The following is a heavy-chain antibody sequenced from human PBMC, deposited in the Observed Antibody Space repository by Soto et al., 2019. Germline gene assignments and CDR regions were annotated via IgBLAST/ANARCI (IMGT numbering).Heavy chain of an antibody. J-gene: IGHJ4*02. CDR2: ISYDGSNK. CDR3: ASPMVPTWELGSYLFDF. CDR1: GFTFSSYA. Sequence: PGGSLRLSCAASGFTFSSYAMHWVRQAPGKGLEWVAVISYDGSNKYYADSVKGRFTISRDNSKNTLYLQMNSLRAEDTAVYYCASPMVPTWELGSYLFDFWGQGTLVPVSS. D-gene: IGHD1-26*01. V-gene: IGHV3-30-3*01.